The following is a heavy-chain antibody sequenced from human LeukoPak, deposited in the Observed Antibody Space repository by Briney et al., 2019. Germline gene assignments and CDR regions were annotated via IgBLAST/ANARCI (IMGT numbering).Heavy chain of an antibody. V-gene: IGHV3-74*01. CDR3: ARAKPGGNWFDP. Sequence: PGGSLRLSCAASGFTFRTYWMHWVRQAPGKGLVWVSRINTDGSGTIYADSVKGRFTISRDNANNTLYLQMNSLRAEDTALYYCARAKPGGNWFDPWGQGTLVTVSS. CDR1: GFTFRTYW. D-gene: IGHD3-16*01. CDR2: INTDGSGT. J-gene: IGHJ5*02.